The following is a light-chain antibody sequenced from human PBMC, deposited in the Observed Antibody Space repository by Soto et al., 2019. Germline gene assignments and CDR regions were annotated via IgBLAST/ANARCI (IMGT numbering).Light chain of an antibody. Sequence: QSALTQPASVSGSPGQSITISCTGTSSDVGGYNYVSWYQQHPGKAPKLMIYDVINRPSGVSNRFSGSKSGNSASLTISGLQAEDEADYYCSSYTSISTYVVFGGGTKVTVL. CDR3: SSYTSISTYVV. CDR2: DVI. CDR1: SSDVGGYNY. J-gene: IGLJ2*01. V-gene: IGLV2-14*03.